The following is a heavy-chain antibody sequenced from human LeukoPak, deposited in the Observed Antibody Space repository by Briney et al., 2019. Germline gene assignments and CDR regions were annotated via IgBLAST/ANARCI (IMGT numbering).Heavy chain of an antibody. V-gene: IGHV3-23*01. CDR1: GFTVSSNY. CDR3: AKSTEYYITMIVVVPLPDY. Sequence: GGSLRLSCAASGFTVSSNYMSWVRQAPGKGLEWVSAISGSGGSTYYADSVKGRFTISRDNSKNTLYLQMNSLRAEDTAVYYCAKSTEYYITMIVVVPLPDYWGQGTLVTVSS. D-gene: IGHD3-22*01. J-gene: IGHJ4*02. CDR2: ISGSGGST.